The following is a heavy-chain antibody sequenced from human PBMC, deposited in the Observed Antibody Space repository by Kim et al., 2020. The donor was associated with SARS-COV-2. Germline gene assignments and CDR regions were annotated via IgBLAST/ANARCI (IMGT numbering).Heavy chain of an antibody. CDR3: ARDNAPSMIVVVLDAFDI. CDR1: GFTFSSYW. Sequence: GGSLRLSCAASGFTFSSYWMSWVRQAPGKGLEWVANIKQDGSEKYYVDSVKGRFTISRDNAKNSLYLQMNSLRAEDTAVYYCARDNAPSMIVVVLDAFDIWGQGTMVTVSS. J-gene: IGHJ3*02. CDR2: IKQDGSEK. D-gene: IGHD3-22*01. V-gene: IGHV3-7*01.